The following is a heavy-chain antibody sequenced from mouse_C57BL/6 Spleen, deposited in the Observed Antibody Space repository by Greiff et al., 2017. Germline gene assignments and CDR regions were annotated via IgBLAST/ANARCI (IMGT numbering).Heavy chain of an antibody. CDR1: GYTFTGYW. CDR2: ILPGSGST. CDR3: ARGFVATDWYFDV. V-gene: IGHV1-9*01. Sequence: QVQLQQSGAELMKPGASVKLSCKATGYTFTGYWIEWVKQRPGHGLEWIGEILPGSGSTNYNAKFKGKATFTADTSSNTAYMQLSSLTTEDSAIYYCARGFVATDWYFDVWGTGTTVTVSS. J-gene: IGHJ1*03. D-gene: IGHD1-1*01.